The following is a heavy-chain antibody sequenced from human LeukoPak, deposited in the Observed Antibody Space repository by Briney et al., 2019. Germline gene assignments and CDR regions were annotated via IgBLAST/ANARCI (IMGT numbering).Heavy chain of an antibody. J-gene: IGHJ3*02. CDR3: ARGLWFGELFAFDI. D-gene: IGHD3-10*01. V-gene: IGHV4-31*03. CDR2: IYYSGST. Sequence: SQTLSLTCTVSGGSISSGGYYWSWIRQRPGKGLEWIGYIYYSGSTYYNPSLKSRVTISVDTSKNQFSLKLSSVTAADTAVYYCARGLWFGELFAFDIWGQGTMVTVSS. CDR1: GGSISSGGYY.